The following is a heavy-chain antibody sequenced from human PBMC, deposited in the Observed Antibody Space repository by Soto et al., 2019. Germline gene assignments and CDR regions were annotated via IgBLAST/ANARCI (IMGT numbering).Heavy chain of an antibody. J-gene: IGHJ6*02. Sequence: SETLSLTCTVSGGSISSYYWSWIRQPPGKGLEWIGYIYYSGSTNYNPSLKSRVTISVDTSKNQFSLKLSSVTAADTAVYYCAREMRGKYSSSWYPYGMDVWGQGTTVTVSS. CDR2: IYYSGST. CDR3: AREMRGKYSSSWYPYGMDV. D-gene: IGHD6-13*01. CDR1: GGSISSYY. V-gene: IGHV4-59*01.